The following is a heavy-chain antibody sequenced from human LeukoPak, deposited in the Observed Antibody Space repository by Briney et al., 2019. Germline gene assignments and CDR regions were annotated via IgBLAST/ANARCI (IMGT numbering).Heavy chain of an antibody. Sequence: GSLRLSFAASGFTFSSYAMSWIRQPAGKGLEWIGRIYTSGSTNYNPSLKSRVTISVDTSKNQFSLKLSSVTAADTAVYYCARSDNDYGDYYFDYWGQGTLVTVSS. CDR2: IYTSGST. CDR3: ARSDNDYGDYYFDY. D-gene: IGHD4-17*01. V-gene: IGHV4-4*07. J-gene: IGHJ4*02. CDR1: GFTFSSYA.